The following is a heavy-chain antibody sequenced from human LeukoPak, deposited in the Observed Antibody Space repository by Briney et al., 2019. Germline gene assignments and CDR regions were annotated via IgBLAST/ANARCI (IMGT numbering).Heavy chain of an antibody. D-gene: IGHD3-3*01. Sequence: GGSLRLSCAAAGLTFSSYAMSWVRQAPGKGLEWVSAISGSRGHIYYADSVKGRFTISRDNSKNTLYLKMNSLRAEDTAVYYCAKVGFSEVEWLLYSDHWGQGTLVTVSS. CDR1: GLTFSSYA. CDR2: ISGSRGHI. CDR3: AKVGFSEVEWLLYSDH. J-gene: IGHJ4*02. V-gene: IGHV3-23*01.